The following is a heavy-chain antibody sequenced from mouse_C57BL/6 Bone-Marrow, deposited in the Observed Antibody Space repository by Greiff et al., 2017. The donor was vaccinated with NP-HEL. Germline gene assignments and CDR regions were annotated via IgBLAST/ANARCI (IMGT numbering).Heavy chain of an antibody. Sequence: EVQLVESGGDLVKPGGSLKLSCAASGFTFSSYGMSWVRQTPDKRLEWVATISSGGSYTYYLDSVKGRFTISRDNAKNTLYLQMSSLTSDDTAMYSGARLGGPADYWGQGTTLTVSS. V-gene: IGHV5-6*01. CDR1: GFTFSSYG. J-gene: IGHJ2*01. CDR3: ARLGGPADY. CDR2: ISSGGSYT.